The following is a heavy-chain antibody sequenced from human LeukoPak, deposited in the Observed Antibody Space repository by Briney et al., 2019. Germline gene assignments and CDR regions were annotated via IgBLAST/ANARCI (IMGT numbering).Heavy chain of an antibody. CDR1: GYTFTSYA. CDR3: ARSSTGYYYFDY. D-gene: IGHD3-9*01. CDR2: INAGNGNT. V-gene: IGHV1-3*01. J-gene: IGHJ4*02. Sequence: ASVKVSCKASGYTFTSYAMHWVRQAPGQRLEWMGWINAGNGNTKYSQKFQGRVTITRDTSASAAYMDLSGLRSEDTAIYHCARSSTGYYYFDYWGQGTRVTVSA.